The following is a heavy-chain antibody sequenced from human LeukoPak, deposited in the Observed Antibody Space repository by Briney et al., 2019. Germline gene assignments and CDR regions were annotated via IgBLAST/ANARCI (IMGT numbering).Heavy chain of an antibody. CDR3: AKVGGSRFYGSGSQGFDY. Sequence: TGGSLRLSCAASGFTFSSYAMSWVRQAPGKGLEWVSVISGSGGSTYYPDSVKGRLTISRDNSKNTLYLQMNSLRAEDTAVYYCAKVGGSRFYGSGSQGFDYWGRGTLVTVSS. J-gene: IGHJ4*02. V-gene: IGHV3-23*01. CDR2: ISGSGGST. D-gene: IGHD3-10*01. CDR1: GFTFSSYA.